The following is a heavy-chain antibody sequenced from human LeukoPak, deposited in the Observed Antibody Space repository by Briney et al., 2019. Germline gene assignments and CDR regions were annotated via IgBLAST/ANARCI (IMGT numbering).Heavy chain of an antibody. CDR3: ASHCSSTSCRGAFDI. CDR1: GGSISSHY. CDR2: IYYSGST. V-gene: IGHV4-59*11. Sequence: SETLSLTCTVSGGSISSHYWSWIRPPPGKGLEWIGYIYYSGSTNYNPSLKSRVTISVDTSKNQFSLKLSSVTAADTAVYYCASHCSSTSCRGAFDIWGQGTMVTVSS. D-gene: IGHD2-2*01. J-gene: IGHJ3*02.